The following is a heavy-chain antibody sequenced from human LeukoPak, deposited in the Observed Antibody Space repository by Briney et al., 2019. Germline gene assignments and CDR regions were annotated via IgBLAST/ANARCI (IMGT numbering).Heavy chain of an antibody. D-gene: IGHD1-14*01. CDR3: ATERPGSRTLDS. CDR1: GFIVSGNH. J-gene: IGHJ4*02. Sequence: GGSLRLSCAASGFIVSGNHMNWVRLAPGKGLEWVSIVYSVGATYYEDSVKGRFTISRDDSKNIVYLQMNNLRSEDAAVYFCATERPGSRTLDSWGQGTLVTVSS. CDR2: VYSVGAT. V-gene: IGHV3-66*01.